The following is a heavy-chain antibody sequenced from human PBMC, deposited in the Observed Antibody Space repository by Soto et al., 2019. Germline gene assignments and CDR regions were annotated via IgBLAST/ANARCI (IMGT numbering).Heavy chain of an antibody. CDR1: GFTFSSYA. D-gene: IGHD3-10*01. V-gene: IGHV3-64*01. CDR2: ISSNGGST. Sequence: PGGSLRLSCSASGFTFSSYAMHWVRQAPGKGLEYVSAISSNGGSTYYANSVKGRFTISRDNSKNTLYLQMGSLRAEDMAVYYCARDLPSMVRGVYDYYYYYYMDVWGKGTTVTVSS. J-gene: IGHJ6*03. CDR3: ARDLPSMVRGVYDYYYYYYMDV.